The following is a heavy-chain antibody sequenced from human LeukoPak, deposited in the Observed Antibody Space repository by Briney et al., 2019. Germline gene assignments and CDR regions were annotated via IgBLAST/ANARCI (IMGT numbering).Heavy chain of an antibody. CDR1: GFTFSSYS. J-gene: IGHJ3*02. Sequence: GGSLRLSCAASGFTFSSYSMNWVRQAPGKGLEWVSSISSSSSYIYYADSVKGRFTISRDNAKNSLYLQMNSLRAKDTAVYYCAREGDHDAFDIWGQGTMVTVSS. D-gene: IGHD2-21*02. CDR2: ISSSSSYI. V-gene: IGHV3-21*01. CDR3: AREGDHDAFDI.